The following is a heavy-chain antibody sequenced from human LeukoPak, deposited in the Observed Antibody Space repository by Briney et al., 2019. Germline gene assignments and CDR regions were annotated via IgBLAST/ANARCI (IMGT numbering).Heavy chain of an antibody. V-gene: IGHV3-66*01. Sequence: GGSLRLSCAASGFIVSRNNMGWVRQAPGKGVEWVLALSSKYEAYYAASVKGRFTISRDNTENTLYLQMNGLRAEDTALYCCYGIHLGDSFDIWGRGTMVIVFS. CDR2: LSSKYEA. CDR3: YGIHLGDSFDI. CDR1: GFIVSRNN. D-gene: IGHD3-16*01. J-gene: IGHJ3*02.